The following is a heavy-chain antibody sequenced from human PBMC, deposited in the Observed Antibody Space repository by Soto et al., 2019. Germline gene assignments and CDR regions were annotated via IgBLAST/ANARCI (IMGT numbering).Heavy chain of an antibody. Sequence: QVQLVESGGGVVQPGRSLRLSCAASGFTFSSYAMHWVRQALGKGLEWVAVISYDGSNKYYADSVKGRFTISRDNSKNTLYLQMNSLRAEDTAVYYCAREIPPPKSLCGGDCYTSPRFDPWGQGTLVTVSS. CDR3: AREIPPPKSLCGGDCYTSPRFDP. CDR1: GFTFSSYA. V-gene: IGHV3-30-3*01. D-gene: IGHD2-21*02. J-gene: IGHJ5*02. CDR2: ISYDGSNK.